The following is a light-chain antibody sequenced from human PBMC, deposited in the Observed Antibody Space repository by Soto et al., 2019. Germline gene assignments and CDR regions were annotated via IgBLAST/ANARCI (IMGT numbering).Light chain of an antibody. CDR3: QQYGSSPPIT. CDR2: GAS. CDR1: QSVSSN. Sequence: EIVMTQSPAILSVSPGERATLSCRASQSVSSNLAWYQQKPGQAPRLLIYGASSRATGIPDRFSGSGSGTDFTLTINRLEPEDFAVYYCQQYGSSPPITFGQGTRLEIK. V-gene: IGKV3-20*01. J-gene: IGKJ5*01.